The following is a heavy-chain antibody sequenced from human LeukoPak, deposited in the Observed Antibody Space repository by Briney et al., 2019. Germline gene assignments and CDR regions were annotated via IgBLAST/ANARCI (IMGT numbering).Heavy chain of an antibody. CDR1: GFTFNYCW. CDR3: ARAASCGGDCSSSYLQH. J-gene: IGHJ1*01. CDR2: VTHDGSGT. V-gene: IGHV3-74*01. D-gene: IGHD2-21*02. Sequence: PGGSLRLSCAASGFTFNYCWMHWFRQAPGKRLVWVSRVTHDGSGTSYADSVKGRFTISRDNAKNTLYLQMNSLRAEDMAVYYCARAASCGGDCSSSYLQHWGQGTLVTVSS.